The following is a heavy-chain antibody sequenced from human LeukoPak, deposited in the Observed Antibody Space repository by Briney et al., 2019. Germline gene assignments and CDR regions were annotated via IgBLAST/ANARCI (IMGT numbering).Heavy chain of an antibody. J-gene: IGHJ4*02. D-gene: IGHD3-3*01. V-gene: IGHV3-7*01. CDR3: ASGLTISFDY. Sequence: GGSLRLSCAASGFTFSSYWMSWVRQAPGKGLEWVANIEQDGGEIYYVDSVKGRFTISRDNAKTSLSLQMNSLRAEDTAVYYCASGLTISFDYWGQGTLVTVSS. CDR1: GFTFSSYW. CDR2: IEQDGGEI.